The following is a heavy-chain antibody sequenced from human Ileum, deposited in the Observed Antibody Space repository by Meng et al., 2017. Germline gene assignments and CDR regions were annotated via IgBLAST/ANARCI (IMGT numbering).Heavy chain of an antibody. CDR1: GFHFSNEE. CDR2: ISGSGRTK. CDR3: ARGYNGFAK. J-gene: IGHJ4*02. V-gene: IGHV3-48*03. D-gene: IGHD5-18*01. Sequence: GESLKISCIVSGFHFSNEEMRWVRQVPGQGLEWVSHISGSGRTKDYADSVRGRFTISRDNAKNSLYLQMNSLRGEDTAVYYCARGYNGFAKWGQGTLVTVSS.